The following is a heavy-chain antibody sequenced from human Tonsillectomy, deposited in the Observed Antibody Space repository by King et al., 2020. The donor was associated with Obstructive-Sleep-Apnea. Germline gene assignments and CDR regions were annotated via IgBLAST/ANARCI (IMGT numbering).Heavy chain of an antibody. D-gene: IGHD3-22*01. CDR3: ARHDYSSGYFGVFDY. CDR1: GGSIRSNY. V-gene: IGHV4-59*08. J-gene: IGHJ4*02. CDR2: IYYSGST. Sequence: QLQESGPGLVKPSETLSLTCTVSGGSIRSNYWSWIRQPPGKGLEYIGYIYYSGSTKYNPSLKSRVTISVDTSKNQFSLKLSSVTAADAAVYYCARHDYSSGYFGVFDYWGQGTLVTVSS.